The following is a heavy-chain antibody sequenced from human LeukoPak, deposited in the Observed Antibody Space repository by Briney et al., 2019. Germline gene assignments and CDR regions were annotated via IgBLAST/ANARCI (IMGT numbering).Heavy chain of an antibody. Sequence: PGGSLRLSCAASGFTFSSYAMHWVRQAPGKGLEWVAVISYDGSNKYYADSVKGRFTISRDNSKNTLHLQMNSLRAEDTAVYYCARGFQYDILTGYYDYWGQGTLVTVSS. CDR3: ARGFQYDILTGYYDY. D-gene: IGHD3-9*01. CDR1: GFTFSSYA. CDR2: ISYDGSNK. J-gene: IGHJ4*02. V-gene: IGHV3-30*04.